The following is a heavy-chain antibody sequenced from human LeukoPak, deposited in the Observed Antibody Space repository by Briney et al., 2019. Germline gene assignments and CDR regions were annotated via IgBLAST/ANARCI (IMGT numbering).Heavy chain of an antibody. CDR1: GFTFSNYA. CDR2: TSYDGSDK. Sequence: GGSLRLSCAASGFTFSNYAMHWVRQAPGKGPEWVAVTSYDGSDKNYADSVKGRFTISRDNSKNTLYLHMNSLRAEDTAVYYCAKDKVESYLFDYWGQGTLVTVSP. D-gene: IGHD3-16*02. J-gene: IGHJ4*02. V-gene: IGHV3-30*18. CDR3: AKDKVESYLFDY.